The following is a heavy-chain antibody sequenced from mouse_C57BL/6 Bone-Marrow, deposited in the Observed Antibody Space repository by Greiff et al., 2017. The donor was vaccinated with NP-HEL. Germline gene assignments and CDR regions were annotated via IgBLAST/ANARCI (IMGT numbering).Heavy chain of an antibody. CDR1: GYTFTDYE. CDR3: TRSDYYGSPYYFDY. Sequence: VQLQQSGAELVRPGASVTLSCKASGYTFTDYEMHWVKQTPVHGLEWIGAIDPETGGTAYNQKFKGKAILTADKSSSTAYMELRSLTSEDSAVYYCTRSDYYGSPYYFDYWGQGTTLTVSS. J-gene: IGHJ2*01. CDR2: IDPETGGT. D-gene: IGHD1-1*01. V-gene: IGHV1-15*01.